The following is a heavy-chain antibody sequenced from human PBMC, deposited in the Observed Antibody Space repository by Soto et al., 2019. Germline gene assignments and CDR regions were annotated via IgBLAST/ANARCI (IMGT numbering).Heavy chain of an antibody. J-gene: IGHJ5*02. CDR3: ARAWAAAGKGWFDP. CDR1: GGSISNYY. D-gene: IGHD6-13*01. V-gene: IGHV4-4*07. CDR2: IYTSGST. Sequence: QVQLQESGPGLVKPSETLSLTCTVSGGSISNYYGSWIRQPAGKGLEWIGRIYTSGSTNYNPSLKSRATMSVDTSKNQFSLKLSSVTAADTAVYYCARAWAAAGKGWFDPCGQGTLVTVSS.